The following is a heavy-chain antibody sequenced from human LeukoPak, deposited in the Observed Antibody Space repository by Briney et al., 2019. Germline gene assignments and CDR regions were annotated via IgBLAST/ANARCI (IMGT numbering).Heavy chain of an antibody. V-gene: IGHV3-23*01. CDR3: AKDATAFYDSSGFFDY. J-gene: IGHJ4*02. CDR2: ISDSGGST. CDR1: GFTFSSYA. D-gene: IGHD3-22*01. Sequence: GGSLRLSCAASGFTFSSYAMSWVRQAPGKGLEWVSAISDSGGSTYYADSVKGRFTISRDNSKNTLYVQMNSLRVEDTAVYYCAKDATAFYDSSGFFDYWGQGTLVTVSS.